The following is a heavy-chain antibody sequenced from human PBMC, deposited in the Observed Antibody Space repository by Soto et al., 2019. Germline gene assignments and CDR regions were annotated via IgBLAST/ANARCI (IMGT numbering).Heavy chain of an antibody. CDR3: AHRLSGDGSFDI. D-gene: IGHD3-10*01. V-gene: IGHV2-5*02. Sequence: QITLKESGPTLVKPTQTLTLTCTLSGVSLSTTGVGVGWIRQPPGKALEWLALIYWDDDKRYSPSLKSRLTITKDTAKNQVVLTITNLDPVDTATYYCAHRLSGDGSFDIWGQGTMVTVSS. CDR2: IYWDDDK. CDR1: GVSLSTTGVG. J-gene: IGHJ3*02.